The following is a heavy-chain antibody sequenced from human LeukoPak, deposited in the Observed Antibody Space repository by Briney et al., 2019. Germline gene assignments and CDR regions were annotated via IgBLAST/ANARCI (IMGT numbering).Heavy chain of an antibody. D-gene: IGHD3-22*01. V-gene: IGHV1-18*01. CDR3: ARTYYYENTGYRADY. J-gene: IGHJ4*02. Sequence: ASVKLCCKASGYPFTSYGISWVRQAPGQGLEWMGWISGFNGNTKSAQKFQGRVTMTTDTSTSTAYMELRSLRSDDTAVYYCARTYYYENTGYRADYWGQGTLVTVSS. CDR2: ISGFNGNT. CDR1: GYPFTSYG.